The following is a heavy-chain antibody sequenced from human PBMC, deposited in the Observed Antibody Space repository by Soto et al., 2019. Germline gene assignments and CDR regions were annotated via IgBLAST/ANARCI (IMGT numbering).Heavy chain of an antibody. Sequence: QVQLVQSGGEVKTPGASVKVSCKTSGYPVSSYGINWVRQAPGQGLEWMGWISGNTGKTNYAQKLQGRVTITTDPSASTAYMELRSLRSDDTAVYYCARGPRESILVGMDVWGQGTTVTFSS. CDR2: ISGNTGKT. D-gene: IGHD2-2*01. V-gene: IGHV1-18*04. J-gene: IGHJ6*02. CDR1: GYPVSSYG. CDR3: ARGPRESILVGMDV.